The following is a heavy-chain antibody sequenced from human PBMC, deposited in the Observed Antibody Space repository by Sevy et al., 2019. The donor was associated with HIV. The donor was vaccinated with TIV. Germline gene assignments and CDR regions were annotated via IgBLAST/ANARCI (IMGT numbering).Heavy chain of an antibody. J-gene: IGHJ4*01. CDR1: GGSISSGGYY. D-gene: IGHD3-3*01. V-gene: IGHV4-31*03. Sequence: SETLSLTCTVSGGSISSGGYYWSWIRQHPGKGLEWIGYIYYSGSTYYNPSLKSRVTISVDTSKNQFSLKLTSVTAADTAVYYCARGSGDFWSGYPSFDYWGHGTLVTVSS. CDR2: IYYSGST. CDR3: ARGSGDFWSGYPSFDY.